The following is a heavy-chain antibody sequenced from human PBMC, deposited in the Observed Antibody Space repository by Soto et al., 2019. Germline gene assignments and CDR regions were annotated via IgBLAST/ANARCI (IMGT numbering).Heavy chain of an antibody. V-gene: IGHV1-46*01. D-gene: IGHD2-15*01. CDR1: GYTFTSYY. CDR3: ARDLDCSGGSCYSGHAFDI. J-gene: IGHJ3*02. CDR2: INPSGGST. Sequence: ASVKVSCQASGYTFTSYYMHWVRQAPGQGLEWMGIINPSGGSTSYAQKFQGRVTMTRDTSTSTVYMELSSLRSEDTAVYYCARDLDCSGGSCYSGHAFDIWGQGTMVTVSS.